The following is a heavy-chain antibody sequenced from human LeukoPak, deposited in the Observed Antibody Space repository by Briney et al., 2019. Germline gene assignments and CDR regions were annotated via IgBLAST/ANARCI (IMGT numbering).Heavy chain of an antibody. CDR1: GFTFSRDW. V-gene: IGHV3-74*01. D-gene: IGHD3-22*01. J-gene: IGHJ4*02. CDR3: ARETSNYYDSSGQFDY. Sequence: GGSLRLSCAASGFTFSRDWMHWVRQVPGKGLVWVSRIDSDDGSTSYADSVRGRFTISRDNSKNTLYLQMNSLRAEDTAVYYCARETSNYYDSSGQFDYWGQGTLVTVSS. CDR2: IDSDDGST.